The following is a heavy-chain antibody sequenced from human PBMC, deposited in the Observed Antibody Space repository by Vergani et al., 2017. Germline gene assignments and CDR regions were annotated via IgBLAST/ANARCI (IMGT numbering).Heavy chain of an antibody. V-gene: IGHV3-21*03. Sequence: EVHLEESGGGLVQPGGSLRLSCAASGFTFSDFSMSWVRQAPGKGLEWVAFIGSSGPYINYADSVKGRFTISRDNAKTTLYLQMNSLRDEDRGVYYCARISGGSAPYLHYWGQGTLVTVAS. J-gene: IGHJ1*01. D-gene: IGHD2-15*01. CDR2: IGSSGPYI. CDR3: ARISGGSAPYLHY. CDR1: GFTFSDFS.